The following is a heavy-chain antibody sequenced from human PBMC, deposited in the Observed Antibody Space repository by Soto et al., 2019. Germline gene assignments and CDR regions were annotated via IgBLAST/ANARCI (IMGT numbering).Heavy chain of an antibody. CDR2: ISGSGGST. Sequence: EVQLLESGGGLVQPGGSLRLSCAASGFTFSSYAMSWVRQAPGKGLEWVSAISGSGGSTYYADSVKGRFTISRDNSKNQLYLQMNCLRAEDTAVYYCAKEYSHYCSGGSCYSDYWGQVTLVTVSS. CDR1: GFTFSSYA. V-gene: IGHV3-23*01. J-gene: IGHJ4*02. CDR3: AKEYSHYCSGGSCYSDY. D-gene: IGHD2-15*01.